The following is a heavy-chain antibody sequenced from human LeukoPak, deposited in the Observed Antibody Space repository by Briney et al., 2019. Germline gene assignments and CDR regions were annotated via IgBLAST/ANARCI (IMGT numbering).Heavy chain of an antibody. CDR1: GFTVSSNY. V-gene: IGHV3-53*01. J-gene: IGHJ4*02. D-gene: IGHD6-13*01. CDR3: ARAPGYSSSWYGNYFDY. Sequence: GGSLRLSCAASGFTVSSNYMSWVRQAPGKGLEWVSVIYSGGSTYYADSVKGRFTISRDNSKNTLYLQMNSLRAEDTAVYYCARAPGYSSSWYGNYFDYWGQGTLVTVSS. CDR2: IYSGGST.